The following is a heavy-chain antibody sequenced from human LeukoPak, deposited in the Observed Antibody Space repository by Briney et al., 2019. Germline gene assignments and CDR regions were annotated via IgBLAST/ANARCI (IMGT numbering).Heavy chain of an antibody. J-gene: IGHJ4*02. V-gene: IGHV4-34*01. CDR3: ASAYGSSGYYSGFDY. CDR1: GGSFSGYY. Sequence: SETLSLTCAVYGGSFSGYYWSWIRQPPGKGLEWIGEINHSGSTNYNPSLKSRVTISVDTSKNQFSLKLSSVTAADTAVYYCASAYGSSGYYSGFDYWGQGTLVTVSS. D-gene: IGHD3-22*01. CDR2: INHSGST.